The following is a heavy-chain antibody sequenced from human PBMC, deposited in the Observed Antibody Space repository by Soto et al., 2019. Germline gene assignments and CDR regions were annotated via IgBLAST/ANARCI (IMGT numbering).Heavy chain of an antibody. Sequence: QVQLQESGPGLVKPSDTLSLTCAVSGYSISSSNWWGWIRQPPGKGLEWIGYIYSSGTTYYNPSLQSRVTMSVDTSKNQCSLKLTSVTAVDTAVYYCARREIQGPIDYWGQGTLVTVSS. CDR3: ARREIQGPIDY. CDR2: IYSSGTT. CDR1: GYSISSSNW. D-gene: IGHD1-26*01. J-gene: IGHJ4*02. V-gene: IGHV4-28*01.